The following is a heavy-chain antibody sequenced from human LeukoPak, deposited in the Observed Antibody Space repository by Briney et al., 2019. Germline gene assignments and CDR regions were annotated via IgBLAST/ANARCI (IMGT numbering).Heavy chain of an antibody. CDR2: IIPIFGTA. J-gene: IGHJ4*02. CDR1: GGTFSSYA. CDR3: ARDGRYCSSTSCSYFDY. D-gene: IGHD2-2*01. V-gene: IGHV1-69*06. Sequence: ASVKVSCKASGGTFSSYAISWVRQAPGQGLEWMGGIIPIFGTANYAQKFQGGVTITADKSTSTAYMELSSLRSEDTAVYYCARDGRYCSSTSCSYFDYWGQGTLVTVSS.